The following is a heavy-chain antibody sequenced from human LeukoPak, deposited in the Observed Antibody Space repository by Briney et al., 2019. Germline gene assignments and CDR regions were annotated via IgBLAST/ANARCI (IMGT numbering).Heavy chain of an antibody. CDR2: ISSSSSYI. CDR3: ARAHSGSYYDAFDI. CDR1: GFTFSSYS. Sequence: GGSLRLSCAASGFTFSSYSMNWVRQAPGKGLEWVSSISSSSSYIYYADSVKGRFTISRDNAKNSLYLQMNSLRAEDTAVYYCARAHSGSYYDAFDIWGQGTMVTVSS. V-gene: IGHV3-21*01. D-gene: IGHD1-26*01. J-gene: IGHJ3*02.